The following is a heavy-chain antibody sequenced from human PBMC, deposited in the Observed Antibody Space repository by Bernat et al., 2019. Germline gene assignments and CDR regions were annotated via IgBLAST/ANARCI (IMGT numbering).Heavy chain of an antibody. V-gene: IGHV3-11*04. J-gene: IGHJ4*02. CDR3: SRGLGTVGTTTLDY. D-gene: IGHD1-26*01. CDR2: ISNSGSTK. Sequence: QVQLVESGGGLVKPGGSLRLSCEASGFTFSDYYMSWIRQAPGKGLEWVSYISNSGSTKYYADSVKGRFTISRDNSKNTLYLQMNSLRAEDTAVYYCSRGLGTVGTTTLDYWGRGTLVTVSS. CDR1: GFTFSDYY.